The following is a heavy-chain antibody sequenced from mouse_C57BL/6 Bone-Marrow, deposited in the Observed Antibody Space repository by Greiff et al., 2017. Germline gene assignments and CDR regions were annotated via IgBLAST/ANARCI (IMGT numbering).Heavy chain of an antibody. Sequence: QVQLKQSGAELVRPGTSVKVSCKASGYAFTNYLIEWVKQRPGQGLEWIGVINPGSGGTNYNEKFKGKATLIADKSSSTAYMQLSSLTSEDSAVYFCARSGVTTVAWYFDVWGTGTTVTVSS. D-gene: IGHD1-1*01. CDR2: INPGSGGT. J-gene: IGHJ1*03. CDR1: GYAFTNYL. CDR3: ARSGVTTVAWYFDV. V-gene: IGHV1-54*01.